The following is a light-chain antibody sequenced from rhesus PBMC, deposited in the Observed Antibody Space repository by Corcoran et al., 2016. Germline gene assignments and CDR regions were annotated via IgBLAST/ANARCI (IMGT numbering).Light chain of an antibody. J-gene: IGKJ2*01. CDR2: EAS. CDR3: QHYYRSPHS. V-gene: IGKV1S17*01. Sequence: DIQMTQSPYSLSASIRDRVSITCRASQDISNNNVWNQQKPGKTPKVLFYEASSLESGIPSRFSGSGSGTDFTFTITCQRSEDFATYYCQHYYRSPHSFGQGTKVGI. CDR1: QDISNN.